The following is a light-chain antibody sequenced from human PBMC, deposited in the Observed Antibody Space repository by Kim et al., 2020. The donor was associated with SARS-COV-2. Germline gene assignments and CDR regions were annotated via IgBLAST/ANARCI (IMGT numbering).Light chain of an antibody. CDR2: EDN. Sequence: GKTVTISCARISGSIASNYVQWYQQRPGSSPTTVIYEDNQRPSGVPDRFSGSIDSSSNSASLTISGLKTEDEADYYCQSYDSSNQVFGGGTQLTVL. CDR3: QSYDSSNQV. V-gene: IGLV6-57*01. J-gene: IGLJ3*02. CDR1: SGSIASNY.